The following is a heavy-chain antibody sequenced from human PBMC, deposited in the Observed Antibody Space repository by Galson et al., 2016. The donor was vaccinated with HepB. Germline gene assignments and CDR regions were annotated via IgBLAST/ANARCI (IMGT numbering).Heavy chain of an antibody. V-gene: IGHV3-7*03. CDR2: IREDSFEK. CDR1: GFSFSRYA. Sequence: SLRLSCAASGFSFSRYAMMWVRQAPGKGLEWMANIREDSFEKYYMDSVKGRFTISRDNAKSSLFLQMNYLTAEDTGVYYCARGIMAAHWGMDVWGQGTTVIVSS. D-gene: IGHD3-16*01. CDR3: ARGIMAAHWGMDV. J-gene: IGHJ6*02.